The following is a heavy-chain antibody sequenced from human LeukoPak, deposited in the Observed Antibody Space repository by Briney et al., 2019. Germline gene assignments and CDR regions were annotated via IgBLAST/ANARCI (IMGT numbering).Heavy chain of an antibody. V-gene: IGHV3-66*02. CDR2: IYSGGST. J-gene: IGHJ4*02. D-gene: IGHD6-19*01. CDR3: ARVGAVAGEYFDY. CDR1: GFTVSSNY. Sequence: GGSLRLSCVASGFTVSSNYMSWVRQAPGKGLEWVSVIYSGGSTYYADSVKGRFTISRDNSKNTLYLQMNSLRAEDTAVYYCARVGAVAGEYFDYWGQGTLVTVSS.